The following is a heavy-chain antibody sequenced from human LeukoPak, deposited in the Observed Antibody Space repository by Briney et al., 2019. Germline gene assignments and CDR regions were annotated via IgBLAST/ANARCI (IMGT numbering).Heavy chain of an antibody. V-gene: IGHV3-7*05. D-gene: IGHD1-7*01. Sequence: GGSLRLSCAASGFSFSDNWMSWVRQAPGKGLEWVANIKEDGSEKNYVDSVKGRFTISRDNAKNSLYLQMISLRAEDTAVYYCAKDREGTIADYFDYWGQGTLVSVSS. CDR3: AKDREGTIADYFDY. CDR2: IKEDGSEK. J-gene: IGHJ4*02. CDR1: GFSFSDNW.